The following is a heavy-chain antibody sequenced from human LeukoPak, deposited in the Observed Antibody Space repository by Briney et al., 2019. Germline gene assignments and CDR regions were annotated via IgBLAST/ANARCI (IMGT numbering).Heavy chain of an antibody. V-gene: IGHV4-4*07. CDR2: IYTSGST. Sequence: SETLSPTCTVSGGSISSYYWSWIRQPAGKGLEWIGRIYTSGSTNYNPSLKSRVTMSVDTSKNQFSLKLSSVTAADTAVYYCARDLLRYFDWYRAPMDVWGKGTTVTVSS. D-gene: IGHD3-9*01. CDR3: ARDLLRYFDWYRAPMDV. CDR1: GGSISSYY. J-gene: IGHJ6*03.